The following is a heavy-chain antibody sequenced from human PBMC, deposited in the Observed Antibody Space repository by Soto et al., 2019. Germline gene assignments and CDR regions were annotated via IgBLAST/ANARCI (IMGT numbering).Heavy chain of an antibody. D-gene: IGHD3-9*01. CDR1: GGSISTYY. V-gene: IGHV4-59*01. Sequence: SESLSLTCTGSGGSISTYYWSWIRQSPGKGLDWIGYIYYSGSTKYNPSLKSRVTVSVDTSKNEFSLKLSSVTAADTGVYYCASGPHRDYESLTGSPWPAYCFDDWGQGTLVTVSS. CDR2: IYYSGST. J-gene: IGHJ4*02. CDR3: ASGPHRDYESLTGSPWPAYCFDD.